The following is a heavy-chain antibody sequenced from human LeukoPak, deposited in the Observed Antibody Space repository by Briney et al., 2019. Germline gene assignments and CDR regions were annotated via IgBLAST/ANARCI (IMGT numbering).Heavy chain of an antibody. D-gene: IGHD3-10*01. CDR2: INPSVGST. V-gene: IGHV1-46*01. J-gene: IGHJ4*02. CDR3: ARDYYSIYVAGSHVLFEY. CDR1: GYTFTSYY. Sequence: GASVKVSCKASGYTFTSYYMHWVRQAPGQGLEWMGMINPSVGSTTYTQKFQGRVTMTRDTSTSTVYMELSSLGSDDTAVYYCARDYYSIYVAGSHVLFEYWGQGTPVTVSS.